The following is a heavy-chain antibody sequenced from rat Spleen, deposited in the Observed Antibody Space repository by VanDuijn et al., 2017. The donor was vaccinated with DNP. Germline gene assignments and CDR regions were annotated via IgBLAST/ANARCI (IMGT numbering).Heavy chain of an antibody. Sequence: QVQLKESGPGLVQPSRTLSLTCTVSGFSLTSYGVSWVRQPPGKGLEWIAAISNSGITYYNSALKSRLSISRDTSKSQVFLKMNSLQTEDTAMYFCARWEGINAYWGQGTLVTVSS. CDR3: ARWEGINAY. J-gene: IGHJ3*01. D-gene: IGHD1-11*01. V-gene: IGHV2S8*01. CDR2: ISNSGIT. CDR1: GFSLTSYG.